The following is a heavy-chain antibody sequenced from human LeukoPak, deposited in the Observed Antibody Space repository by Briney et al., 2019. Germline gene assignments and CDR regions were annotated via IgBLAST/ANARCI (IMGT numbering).Heavy chain of an antibody. J-gene: IGHJ6*02. CDR2: INSGGST. D-gene: IGHD3-10*01. CDR3: ARDRYYYGSGTTYYYGMDV. CDR1: GFTVSSNY. V-gene: IGHV3-53*01. Sequence: GGSLRLSCAASGFTVSSNYMGWVRQAPGKGLEWVSVINSGGSTYYASSVKGRFTISRDNSKNTLHLQMNSLRAEDTAVYYCARDRYYYGSGTTYYYGMDVWGQGTTVTVSS.